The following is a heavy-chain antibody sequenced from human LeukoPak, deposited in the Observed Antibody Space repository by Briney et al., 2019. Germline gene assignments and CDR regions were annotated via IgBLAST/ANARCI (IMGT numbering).Heavy chain of an antibody. CDR2: ITTSDGNT. CDR3: SKARGYSSSPGDFDY. D-gene: IGHD6-13*01. J-gene: IGHJ4*02. Sequence: GGSLRLSCAASGFTFSSYTMSWVRQAPGKGLEWVSTITTSDGNTYYADSVKGRFTVSRDNSKNTLYLQMNSLRAEDTAVYYCSKARGYSSSPGDFDYWGQGTLVTVSS. CDR1: GFTFSSYT. V-gene: IGHV3-23*01.